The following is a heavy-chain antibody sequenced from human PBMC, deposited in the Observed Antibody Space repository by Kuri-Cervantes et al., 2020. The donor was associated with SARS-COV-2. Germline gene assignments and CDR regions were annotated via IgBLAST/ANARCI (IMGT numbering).Heavy chain of an antibody. CDR1: GFSVTSGSYY. CDR3: ARGFWTGFLFDS. V-gene: IGHV4-61*01. J-gene: IGHJ4*02. D-gene: IGHD3/OR15-3a*01. CDR2: IYYGGST. Sequence: SETLSLTCSVFGFSVTSGSYYWSWLRQSPGKGLEWIGYIYYGGSTTYNPALKSRVTISIDMTNNQFFLNLKGASAADTAVYYCARGFWTGFLFDSWGQGSLVTVSS.